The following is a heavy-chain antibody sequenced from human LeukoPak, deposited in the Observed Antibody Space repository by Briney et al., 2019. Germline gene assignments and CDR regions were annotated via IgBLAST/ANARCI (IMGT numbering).Heavy chain of an antibody. Sequence: SQTLSLTCTVSGGSISSGGYYWSWIRQHPGKGLEWIGYIYYSGSTYYNPSLKSRVTISVDTSKNQFSLKLSSVTAADTAVYYCARGLGTNYYYYGMDVWGQGTTVTVSS. J-gene: IGHJ6*02. CDR1: GGSISSGGYY. CDR2: IYYSGST. V-gene: IGHV4-31*03. D-gene: IGHD3-16*01. CDR3: ARGLGTNYYYYGMDV.